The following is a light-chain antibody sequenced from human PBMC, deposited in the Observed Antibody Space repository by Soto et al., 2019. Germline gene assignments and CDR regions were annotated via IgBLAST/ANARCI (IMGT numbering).Light chain of an antibody. J-gene: IGKJ2*01. CDR2: GAS. V-gene: IGKV3-20*01. CDR3: QQYGSSPMYT. CDR1: QGVSSSY. Sequence: IVLTQSPGTLSLSPGEGTTLSCRASQGVSSSYLAWYQQKPGQAPRLLIYGASGRATGIPDRFRGSGSGTYFTLTISRLEPEDFAVYYCQQYGSSPMYTFGAGTKLAIK.